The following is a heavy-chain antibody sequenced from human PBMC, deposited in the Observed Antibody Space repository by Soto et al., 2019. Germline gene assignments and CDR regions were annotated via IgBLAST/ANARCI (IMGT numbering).Heavy chain of an antibody. CDR3: ARRVGYYYYYMDV. J-gene: IGHJ6*03. Sequence: QVQLQQWGAGLLKPSETLSLTCAVYGGSFSGYYWSWIRQPPGKGLEWIGEINHSGSTNYNPSLKSRFTISVDTSKYQFSLKLSSVTAADTVVYYCARRVGYYYYYMDVWGKGTTVTVSS. CDR2: INHSGST. V-gene: IGHV4-34*01. D-gene: IGHD1-26*01. CDR1: GGSFSGYY.